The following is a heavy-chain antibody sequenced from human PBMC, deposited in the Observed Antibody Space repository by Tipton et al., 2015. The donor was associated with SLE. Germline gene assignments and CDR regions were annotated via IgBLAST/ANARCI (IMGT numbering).Heavy chain of an antibody. CDR1: GDSISPYY. D-gene: IGHD3-10*01. CDR2: IYHSGTT. J-gene: IGHJ4*02. V-gene: IGHV4-59*01. Sequence: TLSLTCTVSGDSISPYYWSWIRQPPGKGLEWIGYIYHSGTTKYNPSLKSRVTISLDTSKNEFSLMITSVTAADTAIYFCARNPNYYVSGSHFDYWGQGTLVTVSS. CDR3: ARNPNYYVSGSHFDY.